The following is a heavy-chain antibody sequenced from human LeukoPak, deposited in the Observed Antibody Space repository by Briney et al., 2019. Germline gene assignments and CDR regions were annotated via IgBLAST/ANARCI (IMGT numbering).Heavy chain of an antibody. J-gene: IGHJ4*02. CDR3: AKDLAGGSSSSVDY. CDR1: GFTFSSYG. CDR2: IRHDGGNK. Sequence: AGGPLRLSCEASGFTFSSYGMPWSRQAPGKGLEGVAFIRHDGGNKYYADSVKGRFTISRDNSKNTLYLQMNSLRAEDTAVYYCAKDLAGGSSSSVDYWGQGTLVTVSS. V-gene: IGHV3-30*02. D-gene: IGHD6-6*01.